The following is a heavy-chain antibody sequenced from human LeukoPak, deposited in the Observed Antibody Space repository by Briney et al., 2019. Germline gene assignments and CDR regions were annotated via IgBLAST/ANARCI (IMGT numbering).Heavy chain of an antibody. CDR2: ILGGGGAT. V-gene: IGHV3-23*01. Sequence: GGSLRLSCSASGFTFNNNAMDWVRQAPGKGLEWVSGILGGGGATYYADPVKGRFTISRDNSENTLCLQMTSLRAEDMAIYYCTKASRATGYYMDVWGKGTTVSVSS. D-gene: IGHD5-24*01. CDR3: TKASRATGYYMDV. J-gene: IGHJ6*03. CDR1: GFTFNNNA.